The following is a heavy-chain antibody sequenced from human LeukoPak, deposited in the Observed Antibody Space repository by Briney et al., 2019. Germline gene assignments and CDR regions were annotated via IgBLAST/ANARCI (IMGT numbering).Heavy chain of an antibody. CDR2: ISGSGGST. CDR3: AKDLQRYYYDSSGYLN. D-gene: IGHD3-22*01. CDR1: GFTFSSYA. V-gene: IGHV3-23*01. J-gene: IGHJ4*02. Sequence: GGSLRLSCAASGFTFSSYAMSWVRPAPGKGLEWVSAISGSGGSTYYADSVKGRFTISRDNSKNTLYLQMNSLRAEDTAVYYCAKDLQRYYYDSSGYLNWGQGTLVTVSS.